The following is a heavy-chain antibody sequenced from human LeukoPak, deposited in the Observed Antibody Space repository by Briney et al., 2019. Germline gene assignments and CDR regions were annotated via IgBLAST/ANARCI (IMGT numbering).Heavy chain of an antibody. Sequence: SEPLSLTCTVSGGSVSSSSYHWGWIRQPPGKGLEWIGYIYYSGSTNYNPSLKSRVTISVDTSKNQFSLKLTSVTAADTAVYYCAREAVAAPGTVDYWGQGTLVTVSS. CDR2: IYYSGST. J-gene: IGHJ4*02. CDR3: AREAVAAPGTVDY. CDR1: GGSVSSSSYH. V-gene: IGHV4-61*01. D-gene: IGHD6-13*01.